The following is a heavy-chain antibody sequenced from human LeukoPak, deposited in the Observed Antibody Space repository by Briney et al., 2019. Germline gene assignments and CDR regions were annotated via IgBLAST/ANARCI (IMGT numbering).Heavy chain of an antibody. V-gene: IGHV3-23*01. J-gene: IGHJ4*02. D-gene: IGHD6-19*01. CDR2: IPGVGGST. Sequence: GGSLRLSCAASGFTFNSYAMSWVRQAPGKGLEWVSTIPGVGGSTYYADSVKGRFTISRDNSKGTLFLQMSSLRAEDTAVYYCAKGGRFTSGWRGAFDYWGQGTLVTVSS. CDR1: GFTFNSYA. CDR3: AKGGRFTSGWRGAFDY.